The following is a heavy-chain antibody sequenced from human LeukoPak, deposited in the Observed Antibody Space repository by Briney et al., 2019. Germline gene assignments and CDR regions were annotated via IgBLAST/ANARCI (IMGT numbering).Heavy chain of an antibody. J-gene: IGHJ4*02. CDR2: IYYSGST. CDR1: GGSISSSSYY. V-gene: IGHV4-39*01. CDR3: VRGDDILTGYLDFDY. Sequence: SETLSLTCTVSGGSISSSSYYWGWIRQPPGKGLEWIGSIYYSGSTYYNPSLKSRVTISVDTSKNQFSLKLSSVTAADTAVYYCVRGDDILTGYLDFDYWGQGTLVTVSS. D-gene: IGHD3-9*01.